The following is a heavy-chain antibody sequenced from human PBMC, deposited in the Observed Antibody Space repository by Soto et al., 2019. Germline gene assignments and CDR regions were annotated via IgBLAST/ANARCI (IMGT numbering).Heavy chain of an antibody. CDR3: AQRGTGYYKGFDY. V-gene: IGHV2-5*02. CDR1: GFSRSSSGVG. CDR2: IYWDDNK. D-gene: IGHD3-9*01. Sequence: QITLKESGPPLVKPTQTLTLTCTFSGFSRSSSGVGVGWIRQPPGQALEWLALIYWDDNKRYRPSLKSRLTINKDTSKHQVVLTMTNMDPVDTATYYCAQRGTGYYKGFDYWGQGNLVTVAS. J-gene: IGHJ4*02.